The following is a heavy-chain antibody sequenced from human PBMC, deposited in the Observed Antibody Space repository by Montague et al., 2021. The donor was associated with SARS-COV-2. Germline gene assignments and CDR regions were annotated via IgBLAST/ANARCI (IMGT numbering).Heavy chain of an antibody. CDR3: ARGLPVTTLFYYFGMDV. Sequence: SETLSLTCAVYGGSFSGNYWSWIRQPPGKGLEWIGKINHYGSTNXXPSLKSRVTMSVDTSKNQFSLKLSSVTAADTAVYYCARGLPVTTLFYYFGMDVWGQGTTVTVSS. J-gene: IGHJ6*02. V-gene: IGHV4-34*01. D-gene: IGHD4-11*01. CDR2: INHYGST. CDR1: GGSFSGNY.